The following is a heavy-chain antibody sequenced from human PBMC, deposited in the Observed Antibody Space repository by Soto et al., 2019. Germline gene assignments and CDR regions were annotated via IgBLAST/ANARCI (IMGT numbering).Heavy chain of an antibody. Sequence: QVQLQQWGAGLLKPSETLSLTCAVYGGSFSGYYWSWIRQPPGKGLEWIGEINHSGSANYNPSLKSRVTISVDTSKNQCSLKLSSVPAADTAVYYCARGPRYCSSTSCAPVDYWGQGTLVTVSS. J-gene: IGHJ4*02. V-gene: IGHV4-34*01. CDR2: INHSGSA. CDR3: ARGPRYCSSTSCAPVDY. D-gene: IGHD2-2*01. CDR1: GGSFSGYY.